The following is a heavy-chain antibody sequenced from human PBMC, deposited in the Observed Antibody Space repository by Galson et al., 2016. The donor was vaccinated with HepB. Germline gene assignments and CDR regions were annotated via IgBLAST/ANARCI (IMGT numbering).Heavy chain of an antibody. CDR1: GFSFSSYG. D-gene: IGHD1-26*01. CDR3: VQGSTAPAV. V-gene: IGHV3-23*01. J-gene: IGHJ6*04. Sequence: SLRLSCAASGFSFSSYGMTWVRQAPGKGLEVVSSISRSGDSREYADSVKGRFTISRDNSKNTLSLQMNSLRADDAAIYYCVQGSTAPAVWGKGTTVTVSS. CDR2: ISRSGDSR.